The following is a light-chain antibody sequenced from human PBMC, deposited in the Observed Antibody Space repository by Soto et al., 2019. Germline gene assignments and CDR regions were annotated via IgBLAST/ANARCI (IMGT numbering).Light chain of an antibody. Sequence: EIVMTQSPDTLSVSPGDRATLSCRASQTVSTNLALYQQKPGQAPRLLIYGASTRATGVPDRFSGSGSRTEFTLTISSLQSEDFAVYYCQQYNSWPPLTFGQGTKVEIK. CDR2: GAS. CDR3: QQYNSWPPLT. V-gene: IGKV3-15*01. J-gene: IGKJ1*01. CDR1: QTVSTN.